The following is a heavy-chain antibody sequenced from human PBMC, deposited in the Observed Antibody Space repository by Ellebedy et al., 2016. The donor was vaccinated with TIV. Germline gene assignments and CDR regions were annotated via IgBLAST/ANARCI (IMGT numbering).Heavy chain of an antibody. Sequence: GGSLRLSXAASGFTLSTYWMTWVRQAPGKGLEWVANIKQDGSEKYYVDSVKGRFTISRDNANNSLYLQMNSLRAEDTAVYYCARFRWGVIIRWALDYWGQGTLVTVSS. J-gene: IGHJ4*02. D-gene: IGHD3-10*01. CDR2: IKQDGSEK. V-gene: IGHV3-7*04. CDR1: GFTLSTYW. CDR3: ARFRWGVIIRWALDY.